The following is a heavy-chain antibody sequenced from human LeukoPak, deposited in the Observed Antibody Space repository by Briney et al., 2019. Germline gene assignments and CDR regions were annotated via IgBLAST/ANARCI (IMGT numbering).Heavy chain of an antibody. CDR2: INTNTGNP. D-gene: IGHD2-15*01. V-gene: IGHV7-4-1*02. Sequence: RASVKVSCKASGYTFTSYAMNWVRQAPGQGLEWMGWINTNTGNPTYAQGFTGRFVFSLDTSVSTAYLQISSLKAEDTAVYYCARGGRAANYYYMDVWGKGTTVTVSS. J-gene: IGHJ6*03. CDR3: ARGGRAANYYYMDV. CDR1: GYTFTSYA.